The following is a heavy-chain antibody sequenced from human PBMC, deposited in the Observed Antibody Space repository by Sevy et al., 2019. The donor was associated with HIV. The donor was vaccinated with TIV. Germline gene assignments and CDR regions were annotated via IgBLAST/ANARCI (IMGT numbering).Heavy chain of an antibody. CDR1: GFTFSNAW. CDR2: IKSKTDGGTT. Sequence: GGSLRLSCAASGFTFSNAWMSWVRQAPGKGLEWVGRIKSKTDGGTTDYAAPVKGRFTISRDDSKNTLYLQMNSLKTEDTAVYYCTTEGSSSYYYYGMDVSGQGTTVTVSS. V-gene: IGHV3-15*01. D-gene: IGHD6-6*01. J-gene: IGHJ6*02. CDR3: TTEGSSSYYYYGMDV.